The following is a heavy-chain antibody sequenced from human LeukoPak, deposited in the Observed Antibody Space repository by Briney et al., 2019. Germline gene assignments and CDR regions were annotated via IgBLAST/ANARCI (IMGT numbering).Heavy chain of an antibody. CDR1: GGSISSGSYY. D-gene: IGHD2-15*01. Sequence: SETLSLTCTVSGGSISSGSYYWSWIRQPAGKGLEWIGRIYTSGSTNYNPSLKSRVTISVDTSKNQFSLKLSSVTAADTAVYYCARSLSTYSSGLFAPAKAVNWFDPWGQGTLVTVSS. V-gene: IGHV4-61*02. J-gene: IGHJ5*02. CDR3: ARSLSTYSSGLFAPAKAVNWFDP. CDR2: IYTSGST.